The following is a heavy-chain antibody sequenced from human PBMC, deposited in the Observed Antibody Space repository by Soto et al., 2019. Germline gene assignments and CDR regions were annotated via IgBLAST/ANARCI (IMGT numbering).Heavy chain of an antibody. D-gene: IGHD3-22*01. J-gene: IGHJ4*02. CDR1: GGTLSTNT. Sequence: QVQLVQSGAEVKKPGSSVKVSCKASGGTLSTNTISWVRQAPGQGLEWMGGIMPIFGSANYAQKFQGRVTITADEYTRTVYMDLSRLRSEDTAVYYCARQFDSDTSGYYYAYWGQGTLVTVSS. V-gene: IGHV1-69*01. CDR2: IMPIFGSA. CDR3: ARQFDSDTSGYYYAY.